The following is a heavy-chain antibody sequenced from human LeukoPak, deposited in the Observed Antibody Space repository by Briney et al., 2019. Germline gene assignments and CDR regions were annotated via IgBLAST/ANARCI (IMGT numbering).Heavy chain of an antibody. Sequence: GGSLRLSCAGPGFTFSSYGMTWVRQAPGKGLEWVSGISTSGSNTYYADSVKGRFTISRDNSNNTLYLQMNSLRVEDTAVYYCAKDSNRISSGCDYWGQGTLVTVSS. D-gene: IGHD6-19*01. CDR1: GFTFSSYG. J-gene: IGHJ4*02. CDR2: ISTSGSNT. V-gene: IGHV3-23*01. CDR3: AKDSNRISSGCDY.